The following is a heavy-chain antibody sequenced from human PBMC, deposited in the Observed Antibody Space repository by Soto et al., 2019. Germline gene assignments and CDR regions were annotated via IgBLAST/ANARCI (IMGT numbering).Heavy chain of an antibody. J-gene: IGHJ4*02. CDR3: AKDPSGYSSSWYFSYYDSSGYSYFDY. D-gene: IGHD3-22*01. CDR1: GFTFSSYG. CDR2: ISYDGSNK. V-gene: IGHV3-30*18. Sequence: PGGSLRLSCAASGFTFSSYGMHWVRQAPGKGLEWVAVISYDGSNKYYADSVKGRFTISRDNSKNTLYLQMNSLRAEDTAVYYCAKDPSGYSSSWYFSYYDSSGYSYFDYWGQGTLVTVSS.